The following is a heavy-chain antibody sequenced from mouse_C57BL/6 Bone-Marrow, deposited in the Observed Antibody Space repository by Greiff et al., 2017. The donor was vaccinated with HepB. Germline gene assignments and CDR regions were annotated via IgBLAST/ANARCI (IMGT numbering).Heavy chain of an antibody. Sequence: EVMLVESGGDLVKPGGSLKLSCAASGFTFSSYGMSWVRQTPDKRLEWVATISSGGSYTYYPDSVKGRFTISRDNAKNNLYLQMSSLKSEDTAMYYCARRGIPYYYAMDYWGQGTSVTVSS. CDR1: GFTFSSYG. CDR3: ARRGIPYYYAMDY. V-gene: IGHV5-6*02. J-gene: IGHJ4*01. CDR2: ISSGGSYT.